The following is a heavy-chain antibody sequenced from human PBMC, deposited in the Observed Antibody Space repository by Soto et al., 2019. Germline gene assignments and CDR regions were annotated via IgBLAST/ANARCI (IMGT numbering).Heavy chain of an antibody. D-gene: IGHD4-4*01. J-gene: IGHJ4*02. Sequence: EVQLVQSAGGLVQPGASLRLSCVGSGFTFTDFYMNWVRQAPGKGLEWVANIRPDGSETNYVESVKGRFTTSRDNAKNSLFLQMNSLRADDTAVYYCAGWGGHDYNYWGRGILVTDST. CDR2: IRPDGSET. V-gene: IGHV3-7*03. CDR3: AGWGGHDYNY. CDR1: GFTFTDFY.